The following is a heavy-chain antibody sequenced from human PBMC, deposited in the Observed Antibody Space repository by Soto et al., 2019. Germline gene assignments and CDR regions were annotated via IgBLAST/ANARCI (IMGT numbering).Heavy chain of an antibody. CDR1: GFTFSSYA. CDR3: AREGAYCGGDCYSGADYYYYGMDV. Sequence: SLRLSCAASGFTFSSYAMHWVRQAPGKGLEWVAVISYDGSNKYYADSVKGRFTISRDNSKNTLYLQMNSLRAEDTAVYYCAREGAYCGGDCYSGADYYYYGMDVWGQGTTV. CDR2: ISYDGSNK. D-gene: IGHD2-21*02. V-gene: IGHV3-30-3*01. J-gene: IGHJ6*02.